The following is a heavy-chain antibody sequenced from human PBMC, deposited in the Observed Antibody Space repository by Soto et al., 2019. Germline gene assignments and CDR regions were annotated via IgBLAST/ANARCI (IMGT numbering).Heavy chain of an antibody. D-gene: IGHD6-6*01. CDR2: IYHSGST. CDR3: AGGIAARPLGY. CDR1: GGSISSGGYS. Sequence: QLQLQESGSGLVKPSQTLSLTCAVSGGSISSGGYSWSWIRQPPGKGLEWIGYIYHSGSTYYNPSLKSRVTIAVDRSTNQFALKLSSVTAADTAVYSCAGGIAARPLGYWGQGTLVTVSS. V-gene: IGHV4-30-2*01. J-gene: IGHJ4*02.